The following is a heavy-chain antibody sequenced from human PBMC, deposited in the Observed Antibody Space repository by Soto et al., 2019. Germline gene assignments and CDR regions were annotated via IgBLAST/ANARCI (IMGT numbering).Heavy chain of an antibody. D-gene: IGHD6-19*01. J-gene: IGHJ4*02. CDR1: GDSVSSKSYY. Sequence: QVQLQESGPGLVKPSETLSLTCTVSGDSVSSKSYYWNWIRQPPGKEPEWIGYIYYTGSTNYNPSLKSRVTISVDTSKNQCSLNLSSVTAADTAVYYCARGNHRQWLPRDFDYWGQGILVIVSS. CDR3: ARGNHRQWLPRDFDY. CDR2: IYYTGST. V-gene: IGHV4-61*01.